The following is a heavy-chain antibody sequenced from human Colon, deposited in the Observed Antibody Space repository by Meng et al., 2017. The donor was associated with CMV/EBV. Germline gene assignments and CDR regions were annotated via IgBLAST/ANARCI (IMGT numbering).Heavy chain of an antibody. CDR3: ARELGGTYYFDF. CDR2: VDPGGGA. CDR1: GYTLSGYH. D-gene: IGHD1-26*01. Sequence: QVQLVQSGAEVKKPRASVMVSCKASGYTLSGYHTHWVRQAPGQGLEWMGRVDPGGGAKYTQKFQGRVTMTRDTSTSTVHMELNSLTFADTAVYYCARELGGTYYFDFWGQGTLVTVSS. V-gene: IGHV1-46*01. J-gene: IGHJ4*02.